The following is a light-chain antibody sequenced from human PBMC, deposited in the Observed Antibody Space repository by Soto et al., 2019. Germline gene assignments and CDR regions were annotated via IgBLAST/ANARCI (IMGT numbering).Light chain of an antibody. J-gene: IGKJ1*01. CDR3: QQYETSPWT. V-gene: IGKV3-20*01. Sequence: EIVLTQSPDTLSLSPGERATLSCRASQRASTYLAWYQQKPGQAPSLVMYGASNRATDIPDRFTGSGSGTEFTLTINSLEPVDFAVYYCQQYETSPWTFGQGTRVDIK. CDR1: QRASTY. CDR2: GAS.